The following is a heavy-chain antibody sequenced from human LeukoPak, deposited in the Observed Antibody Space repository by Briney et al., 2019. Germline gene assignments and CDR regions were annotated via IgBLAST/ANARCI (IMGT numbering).Heavy chain of an antibody. CDR2: IKEDGSKN. D-gene: IGHD3-10*02. CDR1: GYTFKTYW. Sequence: PGXSLRLSCAASGYTFKTYWMTWVRQAQGKGLEWVANIKEDGSKNYYVDSVKGRFSISRDNAKNSLYLQMNSLRAEDTAVYYCTTITLFHGSLDRWGQGTLVTVSS. V-gene: IGHV3-7*01. CDR3: TTITLFHGSLDR. J-gene: IGHJ5*02.